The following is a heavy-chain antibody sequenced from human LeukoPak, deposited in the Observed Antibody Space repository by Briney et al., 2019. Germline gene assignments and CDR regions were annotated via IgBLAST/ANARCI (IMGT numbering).Heavy chain of an antibody. CDR3: ARASYSYDISGWVPFDY. J-gene: IGHJ4*02. V-gene: IGHV4-4*07. Sequence: SETLSLTCTVSGGSISSYYWSWIRQPAGKGLEWIGRIYTSGSTTYNPSLKSRVTISGDTSENQFSLRLSSVTAADTAVYYCARASYSYDISGWVPFDYWGQGTLVTVSS. CDR1: GGSISSYY. CDR2: IYTSGST. D-gene: IGHD3-22*01.